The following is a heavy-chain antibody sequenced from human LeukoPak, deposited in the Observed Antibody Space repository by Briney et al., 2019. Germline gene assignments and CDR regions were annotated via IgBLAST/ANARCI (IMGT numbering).Heavy chain of an antibody. CDR3: AREGYCSSTSCYAGGDNWFDP. D-gene: IGHD2-2*01. Sequence: GGSLRLSCAASGFTFSSYGMHWVRQAPGNGLEWVAVIWYDGSNKYYADSVKGRFTISRDNSKNTLYLQMNSLRAEDTAVYYCAREGYCSSTSCYAGGDNWFDPWGQGTLVTVSS. CDR2: IWYDGSNK. CDR1: GFTFSSYG. V-gene: IGHV3-33*01. J-gene: IGHJ5*02.